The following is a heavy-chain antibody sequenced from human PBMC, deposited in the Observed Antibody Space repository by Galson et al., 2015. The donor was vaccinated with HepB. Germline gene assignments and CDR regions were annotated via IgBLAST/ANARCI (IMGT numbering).Heavy chain of an antibody. J-gene: IGHJ4*02. CDR1: GVCFINHA. CDR2: ISYSGGST. D-gene: IGHD3-10*01. V-gene: IGHV3-23*01. CDR3: AKDVKALYAYGFFDY. Sequence: ALRLAGAASGVCFINHAGSWVRQAQGKGLEWVSTISYSGGSTYYANSVKGCYTISRDNSKNTLYLQMHSLRAEDTAVYYSAKDVKALYAYGFFDYWGQGTLVTVSS.